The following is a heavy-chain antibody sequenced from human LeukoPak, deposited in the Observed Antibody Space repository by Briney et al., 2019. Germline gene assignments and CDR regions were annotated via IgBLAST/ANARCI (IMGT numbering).Heavy chain of an antibody. CDR3: ALTPPDNDYFDY. V-gene: IGHV1-18*01. Sequence: GASVKVSCKASGYTFTSYGISWVRQAPGQGLEWMGWISAYNGNTNYAQKLQGRVTMTTDTSTSTAYMELRSLRSDDTAVYYRALTPPDNDYFDYWGQGTLVTVSS. J-gene: IGHJ4*02. CDR2: ISAYNGNT. D-gene: IGHD4-23*01. CDR1: GYTFTSYG.